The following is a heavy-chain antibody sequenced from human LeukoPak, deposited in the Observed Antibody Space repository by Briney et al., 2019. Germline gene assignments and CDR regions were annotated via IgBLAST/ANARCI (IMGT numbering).Heavy chain of an antibody. D-gene: IGHD1-1*01. J-gene: IGHJ6*03. V-gene: IGHV3-13*01. CDR1: GFTFSSFE. Sequence: GALELSCAASGFTFSSFEMHWVRPPTGQGLEWVSTIGTASDTYYPGSVEGRFTLSRDNAKNSLYLQMNSLTAGDTAVYYCARGPPRGKYYYMDVWGKGTTVTVSS. CDR3: ARGPPRGKYYYMDV. CDR2: IGTASDT.